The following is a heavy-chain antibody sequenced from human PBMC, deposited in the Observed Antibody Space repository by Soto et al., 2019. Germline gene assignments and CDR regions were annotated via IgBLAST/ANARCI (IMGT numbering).Heavy chain of an antibody. V-gene: IGHV4-31*03. J-gene: IGHJ3*02. CDR2: IYNAGGT. Sequence: QVQLQESGPGLVKPSQTLSLTCTVSGGSISSGDYYWSWIRQHPGKGLEWIGDIYNAGGTFYNPSLTSRITMSVDTSKNQILLTVRSVAAADTAVYYCARAHPSAFDIWGRGTKVTVSS. CDR1: GGSISSGDYY. CDR3: ARAHPSAFDI.